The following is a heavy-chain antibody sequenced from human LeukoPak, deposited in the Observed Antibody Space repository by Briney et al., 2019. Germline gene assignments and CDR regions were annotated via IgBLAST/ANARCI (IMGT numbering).Heavy chain of an antibody. CDR3: ARGHYYDSSGYYRPCDY. Sequence: ASVTVSCKASGYTFTSYGISWVRQAPGQGLEWMGWISAYNGNTNYAQKLQGRVTMTTDTSTSTAYMELRSLSSDDTAVYYCARGHYYDSSGYYRPCDYWGQGTLVTVSS. D-gene: IGHD3-22*01. CDR1: GYTFTSYG. CDR2: ISAYNGNT. J-gene: IGHJ4*02. V-gene: IGHV1-18*01.